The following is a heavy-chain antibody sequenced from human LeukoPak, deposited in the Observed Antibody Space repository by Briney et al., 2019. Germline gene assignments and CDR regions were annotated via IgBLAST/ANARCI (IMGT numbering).Heavy chain of an antibody. Sequence: GASVKVSCKASGGTFSSYAISWVRQAPGQGLEWMGIINPSGGSTSYAQKFQGRVTMTRDTSTSTVYMELSSLRSEDTAVYYCARARHYYYYMDVWGKGTPVIVTS. V-gene: IGHV1-46*01. J-gene: IGHJ6*03. CDR1: GGTFSSYA. CDR2: INPSGGST. CDR3: ARARHYYYYMDV.